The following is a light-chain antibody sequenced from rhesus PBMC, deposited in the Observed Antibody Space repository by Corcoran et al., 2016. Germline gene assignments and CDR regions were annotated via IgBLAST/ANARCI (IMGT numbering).Light chain of an antibody. CDR3: QQYNDLPWT. CDR1: QGVSSW. J-gene: IGKJ1*01. CDR2: GAF. Sequence: DIQMTQSPSSLSASVGDKVTITCHARQGVSSWLAWYQQKPGKAPKPRSYGAFSLGSGVPSRFSGSRSGTDYTLTISSLQPEDFATYYCQQYNDLPWTFGQGTKVEIK. V-gene: IGKV1-19*01.